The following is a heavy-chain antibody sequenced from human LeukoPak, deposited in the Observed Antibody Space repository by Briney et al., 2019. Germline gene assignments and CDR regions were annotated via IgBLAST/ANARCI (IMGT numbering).Heavy chain of an antibody. J-gene: IGHJ6*03. CDR1: GGSISSYY. CDR3: ARDSAGYYDFWSGSPYHYYYYMDV. CDR2: IYYSGST. D-gene: IGHD3-3*01. V-gene: IGHV4-59*01. Sequence: SETLSLTCTVSGGSISSYYWSWIRQPPGKGLEWIGYIYYSGSTNYNPSLKSRVTISVDTSKNQFSQKLSSVTAADTAVYYCARDSAGYYDFWSGSPYHYYYYMDVWGKGTTVTVSS.